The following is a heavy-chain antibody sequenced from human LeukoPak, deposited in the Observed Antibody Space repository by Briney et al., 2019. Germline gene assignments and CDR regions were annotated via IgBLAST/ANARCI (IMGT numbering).Heavy chain of an antibody. CDR1: EFTFSTYW. CDR2: INGDGSDT. Sequence: GGSLRLSCAASEFTFSTYWMHWVRQPPGKGLVWVSRINGDGSDTTYADSVKGRFTISRDNAKNTLYLQMNSLRAEDTAVYYCANSRGHGSGNLWGQGTLVTVSS. D-gene: IGHD3-10*01. J-gene: IGHJ5*02. V-gene: IGHV3-74*01. CDR3: ANSRGHGSGNL.